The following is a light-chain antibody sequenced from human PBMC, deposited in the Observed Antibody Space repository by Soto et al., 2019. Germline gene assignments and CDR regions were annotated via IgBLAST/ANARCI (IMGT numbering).Light chain of an antibody. CDR1: QIFPSSY. J-gene: IGKJ4*01. CDR2: GAS. Sequence: EIVLTQSPGTLSLSPGERPTLSCRASQIFPSSYLAWYQQTPGQAPRLLIYGASSRATGIPDRFSGSGSGTDFILTISRLEPEDFAVYYCQHYDSSPTFGGGTKVEIK. V-gene: IGKV3-20*01. CDR3: QHYDSSPT.